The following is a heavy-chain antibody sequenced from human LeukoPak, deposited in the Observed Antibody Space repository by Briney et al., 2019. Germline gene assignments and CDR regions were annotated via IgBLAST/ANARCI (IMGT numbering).Heavy chain of an antibody. CDR1: GFTFDDYA. Sequence: VRSLRLSCAASGFTFDDYAMHWVRQAPGKGLEWVSGISWNSGSIAYADSVRGRFTISRDNVKNSLFLELNSLRPEDTALYYCAKDSSSGGHYFDYWGQGTLLTVSS. CDR3: AKDSSSGGHYFDY. D-gene: IGHD6-6*01. CDR2: ISWNSGSI. J-gene: IGHJ4*02. V-gene: IGHV3-9*01.